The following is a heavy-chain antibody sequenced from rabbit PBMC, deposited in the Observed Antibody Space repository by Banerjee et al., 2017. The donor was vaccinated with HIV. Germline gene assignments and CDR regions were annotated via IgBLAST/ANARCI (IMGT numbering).Heavy chain of an antibody. V-gene: IGHV1S43*01. D-gene: IGHD4-2*01. Sequence: QLQLEESGGGLVKPGGTLTLTCKASGIDFSSDYYMCWVRQAPGKGLEWIACIYGGSGSTYYASWVNGRFTISRSTSLNTVDLKMTSLTAADTATYFCARQNYYYSFDIGGYAGAMDLWGQGTLVTVS. CDR1: GIDFSSDYY. J-gene: IGHJ6*01. CDR3: ARQNYYYSFDIGGYAGAMDL. CDR2: IYGGSGST.